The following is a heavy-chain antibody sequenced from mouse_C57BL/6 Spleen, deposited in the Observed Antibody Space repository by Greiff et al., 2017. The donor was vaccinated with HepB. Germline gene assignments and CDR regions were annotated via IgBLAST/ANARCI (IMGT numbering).Heavy chain of an antibody. CDR3: ARGPNEGYYAMDY. D-gene: IGHD4-1*01. Sequence: QVQLQQPGTELVKPGASVKLSCKASGYTFTSHWMHWVKQRPGQGLEWIGNINPSNGGTNYNEKFKSKATLTVDKSSSTAYMQLSSLTSEDSAVYYCARGPNEGYYAMDYWGQGTSVTVSS. V-gene: IGHV1-53*01. CDR1: GYTFTSHW. CDR2: INPSNGGT. J-gene: IGHJ4*01.